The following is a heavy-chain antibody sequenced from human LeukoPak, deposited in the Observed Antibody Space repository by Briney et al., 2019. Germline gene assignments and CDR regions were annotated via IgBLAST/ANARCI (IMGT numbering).Heavy chain of an antibody. D-gene: IGHD2-15*01. CDR1: GYRFSNYW. Sequence: GESLKISCKGSGYRFSNYWIAWVRQMPGEGLEWMGIIYPGDSDTRYSPSFQSQVTISADRSIDTAYLQWSSLMASDTGMYFCARHSCSGGSCYSGYSYYYYNMDVWGQGTTVTVSS. V-gene: IGHV5-51*01. J-gene: IGHJ6*02. CDR3: ARHSCSGGSCYSGYSYYYYNMDV. CDR2: IYPGDSDT.